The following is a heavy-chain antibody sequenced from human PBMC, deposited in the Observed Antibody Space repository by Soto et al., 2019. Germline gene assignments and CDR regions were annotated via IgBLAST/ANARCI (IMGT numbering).Heavy chain of an antibody. J-gene: IGHJ4*02. D-gene: IGHD2-2*01. V-gene: IGHV1-2*02. CDR2: INPKRGGT. Sequence: ASVKVSCKASGYSFTGYYIHWVRQAPGQGREWMGWINPKRGGTNYAQKLQGRVTMTRDTSISTAYMQLSRLRSDDTAVYYCARLTVPLDIVVLPTASFDYWGQGTLVTVSS. CDR3: ARLTVPLDIVVLPTASFDY. CDR1: GYSFTGYY.